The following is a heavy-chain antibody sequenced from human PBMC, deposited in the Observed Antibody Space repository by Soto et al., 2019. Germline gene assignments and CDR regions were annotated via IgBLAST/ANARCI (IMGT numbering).Heavy chain of an antibody. CDR1: GYTFTSYA. Sequence: QVQLVQSGAEVKKPGASVKVSCKASGYTFTSYAMHWVRQAPGQRLEWMGWINAGNGNTKYSQKFQGRVTITRDTSASTAYMELSSLRSEDTAVYYCARGLRYFDQSYYYYGMDVWGQGTTVTVSS. V-gene: IGHV1-3*01. J-gene: IGHJ6*02. CDR3: ARGLRYFDQSYYYYGMDV. D-gene: IGHD3-9*01. CDR2: INAGNGNT.